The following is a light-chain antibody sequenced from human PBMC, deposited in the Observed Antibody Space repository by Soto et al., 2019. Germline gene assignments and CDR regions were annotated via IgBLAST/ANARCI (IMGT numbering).Light chain of an antibody. V-gene: IGKV3-20*01. Sequence: EIVLTQSPGTLSLSPGERATLSCRASQSVSSSYLAWYQQKPGQAPRLLIYGASSRATGIPDRFSGSESGTDFTLTIRRLEPEDFAVDYCQQYGSSLTFGQGTRLEIK. CDR3: QQYGSSLT. CDR2: GAS. J-gene: IGKJ5*01. CDR1: QSVSSSY.